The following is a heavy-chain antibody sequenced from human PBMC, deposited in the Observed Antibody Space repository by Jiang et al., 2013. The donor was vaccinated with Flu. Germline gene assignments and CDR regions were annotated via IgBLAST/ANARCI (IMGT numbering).Heavy chain of an antibody. CDR3: ARHLTPSWRLGELSLDY. Sequence: GSGLVKPSETLSLTCTVSGGSISSYYWSWIRQPPGKGLEWIGYIYYSGSTNYNPSLKSRVTISVDTSKNQFSLKLSSVTAADTAVYYCARHLTPSWRLGELSLDYWGQGTLVTVSS. CDR2: IYYSGST. J-gene: IGHJ4*02. CDR1: GGSISSYY. D-gene: IGHD3-16*02. V-gene: IGHV4-59*08.